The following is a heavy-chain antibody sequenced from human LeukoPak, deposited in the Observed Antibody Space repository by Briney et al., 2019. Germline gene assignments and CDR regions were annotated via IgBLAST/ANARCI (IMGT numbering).Heavy chain of an antibody. CDR2: INHSGST. V-gene: IGHV4-34*01. J-gene: IGHJ6*03. Sequence: SETLSLTCAVYGGSFSGYYLSWIRQPPGKGLEWIGEINHSGSTNYNPSLKSRVTISVDTSKNQFSLKLSSVTAADTAVYYCAIQGGIAGSYYYYYYMDVWGKGTTVTVSS. D-gene: IGHD6-13*01. CDR1: GGSFSGYY. CDR3: AIQGGIAGSYYYYYYMDV.